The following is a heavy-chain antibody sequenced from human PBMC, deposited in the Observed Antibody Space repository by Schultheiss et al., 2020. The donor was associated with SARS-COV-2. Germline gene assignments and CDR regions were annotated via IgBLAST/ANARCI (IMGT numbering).Heavy chain of an antibody. J-gene: IGHJ4*02. D-gene: IGHD2-2*01. CDR2: INHSRSA. V-gene: IGHV4-34*01. CDR3: ASGAYCSSTSCLPRRSPSGY. CDR1: GGSFSTYY. Sequence: SETLSLTCAVYGGSFSTYYWTWIRQSPGKGLEWIGEINHSRSANYNPSLKSRVTISVVASKNQFSLKLSSVTAADTAVYYCASGAYCSSTSCLPRRSPSGYWGQGTLVTVSS.